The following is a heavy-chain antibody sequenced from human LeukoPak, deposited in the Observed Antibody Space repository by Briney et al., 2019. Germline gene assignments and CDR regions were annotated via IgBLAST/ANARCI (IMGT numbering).Heavy chain of an antibody. CDR3: AKDRGSLPGLDSPVFDY. CDR2: ISGGGGST. J-gene: IGHJ4*02. Sequence: PGASLRLSCAASGFTFSHYAMNWVRQAPGKGLEWVSAISGGGGSTYYADSVKGRSTISRDNSKNTLFLQMNSLRAEDTAAYYCAKDRGSLPGLDSPVFDYWGQGTLVTVSS. V-gene: IGHV3-23*01. D-gene: IGHD6-13*01. CDR1: GFTFSHYA.